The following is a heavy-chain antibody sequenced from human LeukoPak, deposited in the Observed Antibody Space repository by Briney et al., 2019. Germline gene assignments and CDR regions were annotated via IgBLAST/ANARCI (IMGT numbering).Heavy chain of an antibody. V-gene: IGHV3-53*01. CDR1: GFIVSSNY. J-gene: IGHJ5*02. Sequence: GGPLRLSCAASGFIVSSNYMSWVRQAPGKGLEWVSSIYSGGNTFYGDSVKGRFTISRDNSKNTLYLQMNSLRAEDTAVYYCARGGAAAGFDPWGQGTLVTVSS. CDR2: IYSGGNT. CDR3: ARGGAAAGFDP. D-gene: IGHD6-13*01.